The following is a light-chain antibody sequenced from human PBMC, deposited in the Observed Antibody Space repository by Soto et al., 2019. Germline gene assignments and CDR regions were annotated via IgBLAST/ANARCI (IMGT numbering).Light chain of an antibody. CDR3: SSYTISNTPPFV. J-gene: IGLJ1*01. Sequence: QSALTQPASVSGSPGQSITITCTGTRRDVGGYNYVSWYQQYPGKSPKLLIFEVTHRPSGVSTRFSGPKSGNTASLAISGLQAEDEADYYCSSYTISNTPPFVFGTGTKVTVL. CDR1: RRDVGGYNY. CDR2: EVT. V-gene: IGLV2-14*01.